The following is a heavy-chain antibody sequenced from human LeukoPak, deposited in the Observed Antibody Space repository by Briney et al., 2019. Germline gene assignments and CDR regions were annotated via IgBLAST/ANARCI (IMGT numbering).Heavy chain of an antibody. J-gene: IGHJ5*01. CDR1: GFTFSRYW. CDR2: ISLDGSKT. Sequence: GGSLRLSCVASGFTFSRYWMSWVRQVPRKGLEWVTFISLDGSKTSYADSVKGRFTFSRDDSKNTLYLEMNSLRAEDTAVYYCARDRAVSWFDSWGLGTLVTVSS. V-gene: IGHV3-30*03. D-gene: IGHD3-10*01. CDR3: ARDRAVSWFDS.